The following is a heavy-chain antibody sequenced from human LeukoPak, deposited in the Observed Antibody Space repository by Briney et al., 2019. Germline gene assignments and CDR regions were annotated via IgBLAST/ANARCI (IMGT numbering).Heavy chain of an antibody. CDR2: VNPNSGGT. Sequence: GASMKLSCKASGFTFTGYYIHWVRQAPGQGLEWMGWVNPNSGGTNYAQMFQGRVTMTRDTSINTAYMELSGLRSDDTAVYYCAGDSYGGNWSLGYWGQGTLVTVSS. V-gene: IGHV1-2*02. CDR1: GFTFTGYY. D-gene: IGHD4-23*01. CDR3: AGDSYGGNWSLGY. J-gene: IGHJ4*02.